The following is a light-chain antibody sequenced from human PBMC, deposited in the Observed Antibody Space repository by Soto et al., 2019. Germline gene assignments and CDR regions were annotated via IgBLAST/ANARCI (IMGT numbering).Light chain of an antibody. CDR2: KAS. CDR1: QSISSW. Sequence: DIQMTHSPSTLSASVGDRVTITCRASQSISSWLAWYQQKPGKAPKSLIYKASSLESGVPSRFSGGGSGTEFTLTISSLQPADFATYYCQQYSVYPITFGQGTRLEIK. V-gene: IGKV1-5*03. CDR3: QQYSVYPIT. J-gene: IGKJ5*01.